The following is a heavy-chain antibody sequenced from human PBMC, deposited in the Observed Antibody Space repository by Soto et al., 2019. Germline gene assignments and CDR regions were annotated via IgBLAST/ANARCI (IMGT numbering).Heavy chain of an antibody. CDR2: ISYDGSNK. J-gene: IGHJ6*02. Sequence: GGSLRLSCAASGFTFSSYAMHWVRQAPGKGLEWVAVISYDGSNKYYADSVKGRFTISRDNSKNTLYLQMNSLRAEDTAVYYCAKGAGHYYYNGMDVWGQGTTVTVSS. CDR3: AKGAGHYYYNGMDV. V-gene: IGHV3-30-3*01. D-gene: IGHD6-19*01. CDR1: GFTFSSYA.